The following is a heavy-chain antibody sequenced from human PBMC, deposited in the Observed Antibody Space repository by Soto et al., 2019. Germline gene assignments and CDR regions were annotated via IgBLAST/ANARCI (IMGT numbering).Heavy chain of an antibody. V-gene: IGHV4-34*01. D-gene: IGHD6-19*01. J-gene: IGHJ2*01. CDR1: GGSFRPYF. CDR3: ARLASGWQYYYFDF. CDR2: INHSGST. Sequence: SETLSLTYAVYGGSFRPYFWSRILQPPGKGLEWIGEINHSGSTNYNPSLTRRATLSVDTSKNQVSLKLTSVTAADTAVYYCARLASGWQYYYFDFWGRGTPVT.